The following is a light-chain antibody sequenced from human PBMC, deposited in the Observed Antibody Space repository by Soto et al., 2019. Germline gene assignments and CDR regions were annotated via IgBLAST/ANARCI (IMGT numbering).Light chain of an antibody. Sequence: EIVMTQSPATLSVSPGERDTISCRASQSVSSNLAWYQQTPGQAPRLLIYGASTRATGIPARFSGSGSGTEFPLTISSLPSKDFAVYYCQQYNNWPPWTFGQGTKVEIK. J-gene: IGKJ1*01. V-gene: IGKV3-15*01. CDR2: GAS. CDR1: QSVSSN. CDR3: QQYNNWPPWT.